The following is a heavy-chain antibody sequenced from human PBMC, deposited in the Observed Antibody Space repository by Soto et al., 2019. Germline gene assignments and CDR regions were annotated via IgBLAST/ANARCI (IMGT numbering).Heavy chain of an antibody. CDR3: ARAGYDSSGYYFYAMDV. CDR1: GFILSGYD. CDR2: IGTAGDP. V-gene: IGHV3-13*05. J-gene: IGHJ6*02. Sequence: EEQLVESGGGLVQPGGSLRLSCVASGFILSGYDMHWVRQATGEGLEWVSAIGTAGDPYYSGSAKGRFTISRGNAENSVYLQMNSLRAGDTAVYYCARAGYDSSGYYFYAMDVWGPGTTVTVSS. D-gene: IGHD3-22*01.